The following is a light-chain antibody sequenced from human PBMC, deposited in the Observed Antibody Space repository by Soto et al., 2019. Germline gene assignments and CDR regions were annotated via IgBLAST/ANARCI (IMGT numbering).Light chain of an antibody. V-gene: IGLV2-8*01. CDR2: EVS. J-gene: IGLJ2*01. CDR1: SSDVGGYNY. CDR3: SSFAVNNNLV. Sequence: QSALTQPPSASGSPGQSVTISCTGTSSDVGGYNYVSWYQQHPGKAPKLMISEVSKRPSGVPDRFSGSKSGNTASLTVSGLQAEDDADYYCSSFAVNNNLVFGGGTKLTVL.